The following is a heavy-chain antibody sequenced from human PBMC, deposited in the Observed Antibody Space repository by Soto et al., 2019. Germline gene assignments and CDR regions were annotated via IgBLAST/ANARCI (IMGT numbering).Heavy chain of an antibody. CDR3: ATILGYCSSTSCFPGAFDI. J-gene: IGHJ3*02. CDR2: FDPEDGET. V-gene: IGHV1-24*01. CDR1: GYTLTELS. D-gene: IGHD2-2*01. Sequence: QVQLVQSGAEVKKPGASVKVSCKVSGYTLTELSMHWVRQAPGKGLEWMGGFDPEDGETIYAQKFQGRVTMTEDTSTDTAYMELSSLRSEVTAVYYCATILGYCSSTSCFPGAFDIWGQGTMVTVSS.